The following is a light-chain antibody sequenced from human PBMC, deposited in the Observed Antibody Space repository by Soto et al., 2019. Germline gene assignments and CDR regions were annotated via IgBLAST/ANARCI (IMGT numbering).Light chain of an antibody. Sequence: SVLTQPPSVSGAPGQRVTISCTGSSSNIGAAYDVHWYQHLPGTAPKLLIYDNSNRPSGVPDRFSGSKSGTSASLAITGLQAEDEADYYCQSYDSSLSGPVFGGGTKLTVL. CDR3: QSYDSSLSGPV. CDR1: SSNIGAAYD. J-gene: IGLJ2*01. CDR2: DNS. V-gene: IGLV1-40*01.